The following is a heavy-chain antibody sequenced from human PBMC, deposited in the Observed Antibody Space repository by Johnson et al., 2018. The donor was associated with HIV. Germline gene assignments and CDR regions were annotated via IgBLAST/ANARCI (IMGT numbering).Heavy chain of an antibody. V-gene: IGHV3-74*02. CDR3: ARGPGDNWDAFDI. CDR2: INSDGSTT. Sequence: VQLVESGGGVVQPGGSLRLSCAASGFTFNDYWMHWVRQPPGKGLVWVSRINSDGSTTNYADSVKGRFTISRDNAKNTLYLQMNSLRAEDTAVYYCARGPGDNWDAFDIWGQGTMVTVSS. J-gene: IGHJ3*02. D-gene: IGHD1-1*01. CDR1: GFTFNDYW.